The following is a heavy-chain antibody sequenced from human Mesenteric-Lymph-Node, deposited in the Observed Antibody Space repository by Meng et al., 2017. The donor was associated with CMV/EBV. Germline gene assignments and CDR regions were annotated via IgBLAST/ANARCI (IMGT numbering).Heavy chain of an antibody. J-gene: IGHJ4*02. CDR2: IIPILGIA. V-gene: IGHV1-69*04. Sequence: KASGGTFSSYAIRWVRQAPGQGLEWMGRIIPILGIANYAQKFQGRVTITADKSTSTAYMELSSLRSEDTAVYYCASSSGSYWGAFDYWGQGTLVTVSS. CDR1: GGTFSSYA. D-gene: IGHD3-10*01. CDR3: ASSSGSYWGAFDY.